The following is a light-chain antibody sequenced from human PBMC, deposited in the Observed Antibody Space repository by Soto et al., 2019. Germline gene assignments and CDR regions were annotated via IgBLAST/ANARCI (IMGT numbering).Light chain of an antibody. CDR1: QSVSSSY. CDR3: QQYGSSPVFA. J-gene: IGKJ3*01. CDR2: GAS. Sequence: EIVLTQSPGTLSLSPGERATLSCRASQSVSSSYLAWYQQKPGQAPRLLIYGASSRATGIPDRFSGSGSGTVFSLTIRRLEPEDCAVYYCQQYGSSPVFAVGPGTKVDIK. V-gene: IGKV3-20*01.